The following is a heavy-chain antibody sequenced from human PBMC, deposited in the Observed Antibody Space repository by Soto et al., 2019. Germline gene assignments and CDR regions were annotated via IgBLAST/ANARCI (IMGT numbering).Heavy chain of an antibody. D-gene: IGHD3-16*01. J-gene: IGHJ6*02. CDR1: GFTFWNFA. Sequence: EVQLLESGGGLVQPGGSLRLSCSTSGFTFWNFAMAWVRQGPGKGLEWVSTVNDRGGSTYYADSVKGRFTISRDDSENTLHLQMSSLRTDDTAIYYCARWGSGTNFYYHYAMDVWVQGTTVTVSS. CDR2: VNDRGGST. V-gene: IGHV3-23*01. CDR3: ARWGSGTNFYYHYAMDV.